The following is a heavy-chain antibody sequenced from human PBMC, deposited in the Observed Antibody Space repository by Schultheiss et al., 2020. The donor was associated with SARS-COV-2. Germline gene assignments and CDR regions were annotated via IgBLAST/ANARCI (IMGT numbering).Heavy chain of an antibody. D-gene: IGHD6-13*01. V-gene: IGHV3-21*04. CDR3: ARDSGWYGHGMDV. J-gene: IGHJ6*02. CDR1: GFSITNYT. CDR2: ISSSSSYI. Sequence: GGSLRLSCIASGFSITNYTMNWVRQAPGKGLEWVSSISSSSSYIYYADSVKGRFTISRDNAKNSLFLQMNSLRAEDTAVYYCARDSGWYGHGMDVWGQGTTVTVSS.